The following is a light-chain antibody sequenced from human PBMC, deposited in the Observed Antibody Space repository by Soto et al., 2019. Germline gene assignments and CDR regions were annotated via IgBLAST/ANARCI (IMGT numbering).Light chain of an antibody. J-gene: IGLJ2*01. Sequence: QSVLTQPPSASGTPGQRVTISCSGSSSNIGSNYVYWYQQLPGTAPKLLIYMNNQRPSGVPDRFSASKSGTSASLAISGLRSEDEADYYCAAWDDSLSGVFGGGTKLTVL. CDR2: MNN. CDR3: AAWDDSLSGV. V-gene: IGLV1-47*01. CDR1: SSNIGSNY.